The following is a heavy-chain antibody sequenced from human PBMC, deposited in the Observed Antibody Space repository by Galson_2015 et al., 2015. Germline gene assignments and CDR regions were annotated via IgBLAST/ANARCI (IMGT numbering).Heavy chain of an antibody. Sequence: SLRLSCAASGFTFSDYYMSWIRQAPGKGLEWVSYISSSGSTIYYADSVKGRFTISRDNAKNSLYLQMNSLRAEDTAVYYCAREIAPAATPCPDDALDIWGQGTIVTVSS. CDR3: AREIAPAATPCPDDALDI. J-gene: IGHJ3*02. CDR2: ISSSGSTI. V-gene: IGHV3-11*01. D-gene: IGHD2-2*02. CDR1: GFTFSDYY.